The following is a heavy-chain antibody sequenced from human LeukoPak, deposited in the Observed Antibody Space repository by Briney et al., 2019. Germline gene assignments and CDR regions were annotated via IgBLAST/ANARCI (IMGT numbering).Heavy chain of an antibody. J-gene: IGHJ5*02. Sequence: SETLSLTCTVSGGSITSYYWSWVRQPPGKGLEWIVYIYYSGSANYNPSLKSRVTISVDTSKNQLSLKLSSVTAADTAVYYCARAPPGYCSGGSCYRWFDPWGQGTLVTVSS. V-gene: IGHV4-59*01. D-gene: IGHD2-15*01. CDR2: IYYSGSA. CDR1: GGSITSYY. CDR3: ARAPPGYCSGGSCYRWFDP.